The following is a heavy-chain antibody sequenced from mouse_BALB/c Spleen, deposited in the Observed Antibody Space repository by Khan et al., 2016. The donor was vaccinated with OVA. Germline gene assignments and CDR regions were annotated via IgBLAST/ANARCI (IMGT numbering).Heavy chain of an antibody. J-gene: IGHJ1*01. CDR3: ARGASYWYFDV. V-gene: IGHV9-1*02. CDR2: INTYTGEP. Sequence: QIQLVQSGPELKKPGETVKISCKASGYTFTNYGMNWVKQAPGKGLKWMGWINTYTGEPTYTDDFKGRFAFSLETSASTAYLQINNLKNEDMATXFFARGASYWYFDVWGAGTSVTVSS. CDR1: GYTFTNYG.